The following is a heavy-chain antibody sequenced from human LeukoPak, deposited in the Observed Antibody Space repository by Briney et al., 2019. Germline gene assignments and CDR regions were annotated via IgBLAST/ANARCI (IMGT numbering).Heavy chain of an antibody. Sequence: ASVKVSCKASGYTFTDYALHWVRQALGQSLEWMGWITTGRGETRYSQEVQRRITFTRDTSASTVYMDLSDLRSDDTAVYYCARGGKQWRGGNYFDSWGQGTLVAVSS. D-gene: IGHD6-19*01. CDR1: GYTFTDYA. CDR2: ITTGRGET. CDR3: ARGGKQWRGGNYFDS. J-gene: IGHJ4*02. V-gene: IGHV1-3*04.